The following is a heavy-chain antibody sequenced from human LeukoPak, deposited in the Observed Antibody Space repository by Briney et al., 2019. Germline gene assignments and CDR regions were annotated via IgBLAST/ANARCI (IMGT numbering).Heavy chain of an antibody. CDR3: ATPLDYYDSSGYRQGGD. CDR1: GFTFSSCW. V-gene: IGHV3-7*03. D-gene: IGHD3-22*01. Sequence: PGGSLRLSCAASGFTFSSCWMTWVRQAPGKGLEWVGNIKEDGSKKNYVDSVKGRFTIFRDNAKNSLYLQMNSLRAEDTAVYYCATPLDYYDSSGYRQGGDWGQGTLVTVSS. J-gene: IGHJ4*02. CDR2: IKEDGSKK.